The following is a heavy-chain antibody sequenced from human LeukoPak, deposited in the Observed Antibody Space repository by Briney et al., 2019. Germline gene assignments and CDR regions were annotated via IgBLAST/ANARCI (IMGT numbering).Heavy chain of an antibody. J-gene: IGHJ5*02. Sequence: GSLRLSCAASGFTFSSYEMNWVRQPPGKGLEWIGTTYYSGSTYYNPSLKSRVTISVDTSKNQFSLKLSSVTAADTAVYYCARVPGGALNWFDPWGQGTLVTVSS. CDR1: GFTFSSYE. CDR3: ARVPGGALNWFDP. D-gene: IGHD1-1*01. CDR2: TYYSGST. V-gene: IGHV4-39*01.